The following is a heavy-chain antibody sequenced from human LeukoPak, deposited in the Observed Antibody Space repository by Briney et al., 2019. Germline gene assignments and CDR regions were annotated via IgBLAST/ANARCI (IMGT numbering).Heavy chain of an antibody. J-gene: IGHJ3*02. CDR1: GGTFSNYA. CDR2: IMPILGIA. CDR3: VRPSQDYCGSGSYYRGGDAFDI. D-gene: IGHD3-10*01. Sequence: SVKVSCKASGGTFSNYAINWVRQAPGQGLEWMGRIMPILGIANYAQKFHGRSTITADKSTSTAYIELSSLRSEDTAVYYCVRPSQDYCGSGSYYRGGDAFDIWGQGTMVTVSS. V-gene: IGHV1-69*04.